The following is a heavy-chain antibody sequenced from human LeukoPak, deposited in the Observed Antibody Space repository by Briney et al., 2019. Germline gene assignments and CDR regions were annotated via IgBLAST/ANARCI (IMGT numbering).Heavy chain of an antibody. J-gene: IGHJ3*02. CDR2: ISSSSSYI. V-gene: IGHV3-21*01. Sequence: GGSLRLSCAASGFTFSSYSMNWVRQAPGKGLEWVSSISSSSSYIYYADSVKGRFTISRDNAKNSLYLQMNSLRAEDTAVYYCARVGLRRTDASDIWGQGTMVTVSS. CDR1: GFTFSSYS. D-gene: IGHD5-12*01. CDR3: ARVGLRRTDASDI.